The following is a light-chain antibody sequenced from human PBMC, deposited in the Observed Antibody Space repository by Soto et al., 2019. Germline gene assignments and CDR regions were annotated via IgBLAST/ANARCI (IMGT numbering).Light chain of an antibody. CDR1: NIRTKS. V-gene: IGLV3-21*02. CDR2: DDS. CDR3: QVWDSGSEHYV. Sequence: SYELAQPHSVSVATAQTGPRTCGGNNIRTKSVHWYQQKPGQAPVLVVCDDSDRPSGIPERFSGSNSGNTATLTISRVEAGDEADYFCQVWDSGSEHYVFGAGTKVTVL. J-gene: IGLJ1*01.